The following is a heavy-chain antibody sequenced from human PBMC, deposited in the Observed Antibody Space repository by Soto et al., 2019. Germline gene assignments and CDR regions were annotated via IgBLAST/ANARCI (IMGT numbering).Heavy chain of an antibody. CDR3: ARVRAEGWFHP. V-gene: IGHV4-34*01. Sequence: SETLSLTCAVYGGSFSGYYWSWIRQPPGKGLEWIGEINHSGSTNYNPSLKSRVTISVDTSKNQFSLKLSSVTAADTAVYYCARVRAEGWFHPWGQGTLVTVS. CDR1: GGSFSGYY. CDR2: INHSGST. J-gene: IGHJ5*02.